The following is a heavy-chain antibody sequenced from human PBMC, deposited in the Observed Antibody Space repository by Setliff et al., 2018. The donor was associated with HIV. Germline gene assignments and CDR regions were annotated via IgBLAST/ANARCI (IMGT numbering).Heavy chain of an antibody. V-gene: IGHV3-30*02. Sequence: SLRLSCAASGFTFRNYGMHWVRQAPGKGLEWVAFIRLDGSDKFYADSVKGRFTISRGNSKNTLFLQMNSLRSEDTAVYYCAKEDQRVTSVDYWGQGTPVTVSS. CDR2: IRLDGSDK. CDR1: GFTFRNYG. J-gene: IGHJ4*02. CDR3: AKEDQRVTSVDY. D-gene: IGHD2-2*01.